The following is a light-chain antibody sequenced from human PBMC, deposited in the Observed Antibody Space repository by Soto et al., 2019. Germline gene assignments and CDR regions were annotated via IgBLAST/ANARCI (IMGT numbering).Light chain of an antibody. CDR3: QQYGSSPIT. CDR1: QTINNN. J-gene: IGKJ5*01. Sequence: VMTQAPATLSVSPGERATLSCRASQTINNNVAWYQLKDGQVPRLVIYGASTRATDIPARFSGSGSGTEFTLTISRLEPEDFAVYYCQQYGSSPITFGQGTRLEI. CDR2: GAS. V-gene: IGKV3-15*01.